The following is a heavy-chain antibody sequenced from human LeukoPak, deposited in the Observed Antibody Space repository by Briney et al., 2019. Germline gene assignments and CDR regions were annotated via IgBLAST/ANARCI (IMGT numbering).Heavy chain of an antibody. J-gene: IGHJ3*02. Sequence: WASVKVSCKTSGYTFTGYYIQWVRQAPGQGLEWMGYINPTSGGTNYAQEFQGRVTMTRDTSISTAYMELGRLTSDDTAVYYCARGEMITFGGVIVISTFDIWGQGTMVTVS. V-gene: IGHV1-2*02. CDR3: ARGEMITFGGVIVISTFDI. CDR1: GYTFTGYY. D-gene: IGHD3-16*02. CDR2: INPTSGGT.